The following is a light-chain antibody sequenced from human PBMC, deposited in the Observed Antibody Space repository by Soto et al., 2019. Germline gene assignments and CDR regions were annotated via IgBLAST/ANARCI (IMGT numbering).Light chain of an antibody. Sequence: EIVLTQSPGTLSLSSGERATLSCRASQSVNTIYFAWYQQKPGQAPRLLIYSTSNRATGIPDRFSGSGSGTDFTLTISRLEPEDFAVYYCQQYDTSPRTFGQGTKVEIK. J-gene: IGKJ1*01. CDR3: QQYDTSPRT. V-gene: IGKV3-20*01. CDR1: QSVNTIY. CDR2: STS.